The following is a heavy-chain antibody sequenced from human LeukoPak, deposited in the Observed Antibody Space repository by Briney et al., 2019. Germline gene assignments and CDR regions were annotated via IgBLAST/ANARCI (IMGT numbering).Heavy chain of an antibody. CDR3: ARDMDSSGLYFDY. Sequence: GGSLRLSCAASGFTFSSYSMNWVRQAPGKGLEWVSSISSRSNYKYYADSMKGRFTISRDNAKNSLYLQMNSLRAEDTAVYYCARDMDSSGLYFDYWGQGTLVTVSS. CDR1: GFTFSSYS. CDR2: ISSRSNYK. D-gene: IGHD3-22*01. J-gene: IGHJ4*02. V-gene: IGHV3-21*01.